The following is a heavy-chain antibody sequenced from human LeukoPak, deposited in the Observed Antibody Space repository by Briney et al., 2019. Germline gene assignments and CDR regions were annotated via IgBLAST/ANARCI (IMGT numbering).Heavy chain of an antibody. J-gene: IGHJ3*02. CDR3: AKEGYGSEGYDGDAFDI. CDR1: GFTFSSYG. CDR2: ISYDGSNK. Sequence: GGSLRLSCAASGFTFSSYGMHWVRQAPGKGLEWVAVISYDGSNKYYADSVKGRFTISRDNSKNTLYLQMNSLRAEDTAVYYCAKEGYGSEGYDGDAFDIWGQGTMVTVSS. V-gene: IGHV3-30*18. D-gene: IGHD3-10*01.